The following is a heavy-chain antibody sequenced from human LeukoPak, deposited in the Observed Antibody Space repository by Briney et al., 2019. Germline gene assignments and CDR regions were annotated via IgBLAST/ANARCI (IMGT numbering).Heavy chain of an antibody. V-gene: IGHV4-39*01. CDR3: ARHGVVVVPAAMPGAEYFQH. CDR2: IYYSGST. Sequence: SETLSLTCTVSSGSISSSSYYWGWIRQPPGKGLEWIGSIYYSGSTYYNPSLKSRVTISVDTSKNQFSLKLSSVTAADTAVYYCARHGVVVVPAAMPGAEYFQHWGQGTLVTVSS. J-gene: IGHJ1*01. CDR1: SGSISSSSYY. D-gene: IGHD2-2*01.